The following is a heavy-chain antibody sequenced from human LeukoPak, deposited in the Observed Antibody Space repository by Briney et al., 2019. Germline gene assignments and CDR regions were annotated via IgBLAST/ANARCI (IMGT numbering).Heavy chain of an antibody. J-gene: IGHJ6*02. CDR2: IYYSGST. D-gene: IGHD3-10*01. V-gene: IGHV4-61*01. Sequence: SETLSLTCTVSGGSVSSGSYYWSWIRQPPGKGLEWIGYIYYSGSTNYNPSLKSRVTISVDTSKNQFSLKLSSVTAADTAVCYCARGRGRDVSFYYGMDVWGQGTTVTVSS. CDR1: GGSVSSGSYY. CDR3: ARGRGRDVSFYYGMDV.